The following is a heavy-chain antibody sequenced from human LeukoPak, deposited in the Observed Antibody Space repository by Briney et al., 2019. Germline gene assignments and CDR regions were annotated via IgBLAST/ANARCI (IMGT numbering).Heavy chain of an antibody. V-gene: IGHV1-8*03. J-gene: IGHJ6*03. Sequence: GASVKVSCKASGYTFTSYDINWERQATGQGLEWMGWMNPNSGNTGYAQKFQGRVTITRNTSISTAYMELSSLRSEDTAVYYCARGPLDIVVDPTQRGYYYYYMDVWGKGTTVTVSS. D-gene: IGHD2-2*03. CDR3: ARGPLDIVVDPTQRGYYYYYMDV. CDR1: GYTFTSYD. CDR2: MNPNSGNT.